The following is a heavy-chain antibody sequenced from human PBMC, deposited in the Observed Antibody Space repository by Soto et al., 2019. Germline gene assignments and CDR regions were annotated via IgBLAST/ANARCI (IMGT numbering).Heavy chain of an antibody. CDR2: IYYSGST. J-gene: IGHJ6*02. D-gene: IGHD5-18*01. CDR3: ARHGDTAMSRTSYGMDV. Sequence: PSETLSLTCTVSGGSISSSSYYWGWIRQPPGKGLEWIGSIYYSGSTYYNPSLKSRVTISVDTSKNQFSLKLSSVTAADTAVYYCARHGDTAMSRTSYGMDVWGQGTTVTVSS. CDR1: GGSISSSSYY. V-gene: IGHV4-39*01.